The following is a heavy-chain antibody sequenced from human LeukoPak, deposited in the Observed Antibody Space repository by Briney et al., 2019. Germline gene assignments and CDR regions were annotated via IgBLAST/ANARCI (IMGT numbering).Heavy chain of an antibody. CDR2: FDPEDGET. V-gene: IGHV1-24*01. CDR1: GYTLTELS. D-gene: IGHD6-19*01. Sequence: ASVKVSCKVSGYTLTELSMHWVRQAPGKGLEWMGGFDPEDGETIYAQKFQGRVTMTEDTSTDTAYMELSSLRSEDTAVYYCVTLSRPYSSEGLTFDIWGQGTMVTVSS. CDR3: VTLSRPYSSEGLTFDI. J-gene: IGHJ3*02.